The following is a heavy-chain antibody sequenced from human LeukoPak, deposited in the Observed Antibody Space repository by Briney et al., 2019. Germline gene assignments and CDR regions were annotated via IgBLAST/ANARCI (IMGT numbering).Heavy chain of an antibody. CDR3: AKMPVGSQWLVFWFDP. D-gene: IGHD6-19*01. CDR2: ISAYNGNT. Sequence: GASVKVSCKTSGYIFTSYGISWVRQAPGQGLEWMGWISAYNGNTNYAQKLQGRVTMTTDTSTSTGYMELRSLRSDDTAVYYCAKMPVGSQWLVFWFDPWGQGTLVTVSS. V-gene: IGHV1-18*01. CDR1: GYIFTSYG. J-gene: IGHJ5*02.